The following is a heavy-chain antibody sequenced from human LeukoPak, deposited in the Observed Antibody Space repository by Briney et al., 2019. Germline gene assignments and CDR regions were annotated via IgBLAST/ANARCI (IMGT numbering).Heavy chain of an antibody. CDR1: GFTFSSYG. CDR2: ISYDGSNK. D-gene: IGHD1-14*01. Sequence: GGSLRLSCAASGFTFSSYGMHWVRQAPGKGLEWVAVISYDGSNKYYADSVKGRFTISRDNSKNTLYLQMNSLRAEDTAVYYCARGGTVXXYXRGRWFDPWGQGTLVTVS. CDR3: ARGGTVXXYXRGRWFDP. J-gene: IGHJ5*02. V-gene: IGHV3-30*03.